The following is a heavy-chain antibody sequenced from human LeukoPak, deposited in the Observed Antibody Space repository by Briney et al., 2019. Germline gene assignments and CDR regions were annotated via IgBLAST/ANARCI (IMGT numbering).Heavy chain of an antibody. Sequence: SQTLSLTCTVSGGSISSGSYYWSWIRQPGGKGVEWIERISTIGSTNYNPSLKSRVTISVDTSKNQFSLKLSSVTAADTAVYYCAREGGDGYNLYYFDYWGQGTLVTVSS. D-gene: IGHD5-24*01. CDR3: AREGGDGYNLYYFDY. J-gene: IGHJ4*02. CDR1: GGSISSGSYY. V-gene: IGHV4-61*02. CDR2: ISTIGST.